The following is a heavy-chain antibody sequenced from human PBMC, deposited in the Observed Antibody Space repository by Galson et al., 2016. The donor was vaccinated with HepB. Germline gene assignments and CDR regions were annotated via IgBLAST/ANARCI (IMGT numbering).Heavy chain of an antibody. CDR1: GGSFSTYH. V-gene: IGHV4-34*01. CDR3: ARNFYSGAWKGGRRVYSSAMDV. J-gene: IGHJ6*02. D-gene: IGHD5/OR15-5a*01. Sequence: SETLSLTCAVYGGSFSTYHWSWIRQSPGKGLEWMGEINQIGGTKDNPSLKSRVTISIDTSKSQFSLTLTSVTAADTAVYYCARNFYSGAWKGGRRVYSSAMDVWGRGTTVTVSS. CDR2: INQIGGT.